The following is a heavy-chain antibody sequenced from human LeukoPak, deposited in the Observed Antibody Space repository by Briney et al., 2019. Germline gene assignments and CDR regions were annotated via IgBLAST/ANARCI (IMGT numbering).Heavy chain of an antibody. V-gene: IGHV1-8*03. CDR1: GYTFTSYD. J-gene: IGHJ3*02. D-gene: IGHD2-15*01. Sequence: ASVKVSCKASGYTFTSYDINWVRQATGQGLEWMGWMNPNSGNTGYAQKFQGRVTITRNTSISTAYMELSSLRSGDTAVYYCATDYCSGGSCDTLGGAFDIWGQGTMVTVSS. CDR3: ATDYCSGGSCDTLGGAFDI. CDR2: MNPNSGNT.